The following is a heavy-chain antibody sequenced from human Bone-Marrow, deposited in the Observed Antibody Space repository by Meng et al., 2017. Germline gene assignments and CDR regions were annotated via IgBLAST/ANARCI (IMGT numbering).Heavy chain of an antibody. D-gene: IGHD1-14*01. V-gene: IGHV4-59*01. CDR3: ARVEPGWYFDL. CDR1: GGSISSYY. J-gene: IGHJ2*01. Sequence: SETLSLTCTVSGGSISSYYWSWIRQPPGKGLEWIGYIYYSVSTNYNPPLKSRVTISVDTSKNQFSLKLSAVTAADTAVYYCARVEPGWYFDLWGRGTLVTVSS. CDR2: IYYSVST.